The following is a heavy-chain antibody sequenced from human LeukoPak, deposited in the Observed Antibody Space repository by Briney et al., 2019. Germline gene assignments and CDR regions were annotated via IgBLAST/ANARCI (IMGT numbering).Heavy chain of an antibody. CDR3: AKDIAVAGPLYYFDY. D-gene: IGHD6-19*01. V-gene: IGHV3-43*02. J-gene: IGHJ4*02. CDR2: ISGDGGST. CDR1: GFTFGDYA. Sequence: GGSLRLSCAASGFTFGDYAMHWVRQAPGKGLEWVSLISGDGGSTYYADSVKGRFTISRDNSKNSLYLQMNSLRTEDTALYYCAKDIAVAGPLYYFDYWGQGTLVTVSS.